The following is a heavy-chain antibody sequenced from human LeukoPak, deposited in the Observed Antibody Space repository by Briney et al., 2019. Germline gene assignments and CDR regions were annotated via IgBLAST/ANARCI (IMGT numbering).Heavy chain of an antibody. CDR3: ATPPGRYFDWLAQNYYYGMDV. Sequence: GGSLRLSCAASGFTVTSNYMSWVRQAPGEGRAWVSVIYIGGTTYYADSVKARCTISRDNSKNTLYLQMNSLRAEDTAVYYCATPPGRYFDWLAQNYYYGMDVWGEGSTVSVSS. CDR1: GFTVTSNY. V-gene: IGHV3-66*01. D-gene: IGHD3-9*01. J-gene: IGHJ6*01. CDR2: IYIGGTT.